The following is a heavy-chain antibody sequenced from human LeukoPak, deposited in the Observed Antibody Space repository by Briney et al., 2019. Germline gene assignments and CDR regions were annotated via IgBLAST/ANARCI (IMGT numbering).Heavy chain of an antibody. V-gene: IGHV3-15*01. CDR1: GFTFTNAW. J-gene: IGHJ4*02. D-gene: IGHD1-26*01. Sequence: GGSLRLSCAASGFTFTNAWMSWVRQAPGKGLEWVGRIKSKTDGGTTDHAAPVKGRFTISRDDSKNTLYVQMNSLKTEDTAVYYCTAGVGASDNDYWGRGTLVTVSS. CDR2: IKSKTDGGTT. CDR3: TAGVGASDNDY.